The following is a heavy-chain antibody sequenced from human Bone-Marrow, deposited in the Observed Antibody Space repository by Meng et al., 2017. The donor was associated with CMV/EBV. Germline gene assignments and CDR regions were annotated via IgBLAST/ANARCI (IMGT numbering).Heavy chain of an antibody. Sequence: ASVKVSCKASGYTFTGYYMHWGRQAPGQGLEWMGWINPNSGGTNYAQKFQGRVTITTDESTSTAYMELSSLRSEDTAVYYCARDRCGGDCYSRYYYGMDVWGQGTTVTVSS. CDR3: ARDRCGGDCYSRYYYGMDV. V-gene: IGHV1-2*02. J-gene: IGHJ6*02. CDR1: GYTFTGYY. CDR2: INPNSGGT. D-gene: IGHD2-21*01.